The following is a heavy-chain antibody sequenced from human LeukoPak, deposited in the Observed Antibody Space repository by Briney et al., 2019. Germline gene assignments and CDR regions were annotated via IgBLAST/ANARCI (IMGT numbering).Heavy chain of an antibody. CDR1: GFTFSGSA. CDR2: IRSKANSYAT. D-gene: IGHD6-13*01. Sequence: GGSLRLSCAASGFTFSGSAIHWVRQASGKGLEWVGRIRSKANSYATAYTASVKGRFTISRDDSKNTTYLQMNSLRAEDTAVYFCARVGALSSSWLLYWGQGTLVTVSS. J-gene: IGHJ4*02. CDR3: ARVGALSSSWLLY. V-gene: IGHV3-73*01.